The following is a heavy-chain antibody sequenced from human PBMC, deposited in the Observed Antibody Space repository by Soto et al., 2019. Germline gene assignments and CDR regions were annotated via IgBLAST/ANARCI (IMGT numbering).Heavy chain of an antibody. V-gene: IGHV3-23*01. D-gene: IGHD2-15*01. Sequence: GGSLRLSCAASGFTFSSYAMSWVRQAPGKGLEWVSGISGSGGNTNYADSVKGRFTISRDNSKNTLYLQMNSLRAEDTAVYYCAICLLTYSGVDYSGQGTLVTVSS. J-gene: IGHJ4*01. CDR3: AICLLTYSGVDY. CDR1: GFTFSSYA. CDR2: ISGSGGNT.